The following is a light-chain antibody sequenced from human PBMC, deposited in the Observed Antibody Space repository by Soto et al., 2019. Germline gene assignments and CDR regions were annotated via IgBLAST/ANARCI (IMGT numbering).Light chain of an antibody. CDR2: KAS. CDR1: RSIGSW. J-gene: IGKJ4*01. V-gene: IGKV1-5*03. CDR3: QQHDNYPIT. Sequence: DIQMTQSPSTLSASIGDRVTITCRASRSIGSWLAWYQQKAGKAPNLLIYKASTLDTGVPSRFSGSASGTEFTLTISSLQPDDFATYYCQQHDNYPITFGGGTKVEI.